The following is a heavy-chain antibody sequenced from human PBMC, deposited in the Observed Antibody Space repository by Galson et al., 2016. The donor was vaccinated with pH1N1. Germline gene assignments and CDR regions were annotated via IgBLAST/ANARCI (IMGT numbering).Heavy chain of an antibody. CDR3: ASDLPYRAATEVEAFEM. Sequence: SVKVSCKASGDTFSSYAISWVRQAPGQGLEWMGRIVPVLPTANYPQNFQDRVTMTVDTSTSTFYMELRSLRSDDTAVYYCASDLPYRAATEVEAFEMWGQGTMVTVSS. CDR1: GDTFSSYA. CDR2: IVPVLPTA. J-gene: IGHJ3*02. D-gene: IGHD1-1*01. V-gene: IGHV1-69*06.